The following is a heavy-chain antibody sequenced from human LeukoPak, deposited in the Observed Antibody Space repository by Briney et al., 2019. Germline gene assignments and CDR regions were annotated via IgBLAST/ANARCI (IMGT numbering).Heavy chain of an antibody. D-gene: IGHD3-10*01. CDR1: GFTFDDYA. CDR2: ISGDGGST. V-gene: IGHV3-43*02. Sequence: PGGSLRLSCAASGFTFDDYAMHWVRQAPGKGLEWVSLISGDGGSTYYADSVKGRFTVSRDNSKNSLYLHMSSLRTENTALFYCAKGTNPYGRSYYYMDVWGKGTTVTVSS. J-gene: IGHJ6*03. CDR3: AKGTNPYGRSYYYMDV.